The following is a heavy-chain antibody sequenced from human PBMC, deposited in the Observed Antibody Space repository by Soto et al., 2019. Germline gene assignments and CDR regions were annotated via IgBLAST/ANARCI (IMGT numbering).Heavy chain of an antibody. J-gene: IGHJ6*04. V-gene: IGHV3-13*01. Sequence: AGSLRLSCAASGFTFSNYDMHWVRQVTGKGLEWISSIGTAGDTYYAGSVRGRFTISRENAKNSLYLQMNSLRVGDTAVYYCAMDVKYSGSSSNYGMDVWGKGNKFTVAS. CDR1: GFTFSNYD. CDR3: AMDVKYSGSSSNYGMDV. D-gene: IGHD6-6*01. CDR2: IGTAGDT.